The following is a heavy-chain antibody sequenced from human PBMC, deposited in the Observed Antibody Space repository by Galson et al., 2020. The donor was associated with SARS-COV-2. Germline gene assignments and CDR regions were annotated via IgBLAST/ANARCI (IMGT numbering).Heavy chain of an antibody. J-gene: IGHJ3*02. CDR3: ARDRPDLNRASHI. V-gene: IGHV4-4*07. CDR1: GGSISSFY. Sequence: SETLSLTCSVSGGSISSFYWSWIRQPAGKGLEWIGHISPSGNTSYNPSLSSRVTMSVDTSKNQYSLKLSSVTAADTAVYYCARDRPDLNRASHIWGQGTMVTVSS. CDR2: ISPSGNT.